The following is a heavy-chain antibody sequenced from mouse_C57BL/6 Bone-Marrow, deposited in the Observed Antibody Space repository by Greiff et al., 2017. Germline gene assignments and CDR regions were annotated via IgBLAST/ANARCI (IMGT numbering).Heavy chain of an antibody. CDR1: GFTFSDYY. D-gene: IGHD2-3*01. CDR2: ISNGGGST. V-gene: IGHV5-12*01. J-gene: IGHJ2*01. Sequence: EVQLQESGGGLVQPGGSLKLSCAASGFTFSDYYMYWVRQTPEKRLEWVAYISNGGGSTYYPDTVKGRFTISRDNAKNTLYLQMSRLKSEDTAMYYCARHNDGYYAFDYWGQGTTLTVSS. CDR3: ARHNDGYYAFDY.